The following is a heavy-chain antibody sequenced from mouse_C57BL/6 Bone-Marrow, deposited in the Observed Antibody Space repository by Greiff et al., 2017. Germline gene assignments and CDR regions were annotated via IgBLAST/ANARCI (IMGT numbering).Heavy chain of an antibody. CDR1: GYTFTSYG. Sequence: VQLVESGAELARPGASVKLSCKASGYTFTSYGISWVKQRTGQGLEWIGEIYPRSGNTYYNEKFKGKATLTADKSSSTAYMELRSLTSEDSAVYCWARGEASYYYGSKGMDYWGQGTSVTVSS. CDR3: ARGEASYYYGSKGMDY. J-gene: IGHJ4*01. CDR2: IYPRSGNT. D-gene: IGHD1-1*01. V-gene: IGHV1-81*01.